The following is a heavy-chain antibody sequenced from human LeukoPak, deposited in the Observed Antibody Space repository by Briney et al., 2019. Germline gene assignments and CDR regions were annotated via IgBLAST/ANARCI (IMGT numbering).Heavy chain of an antibody. V-gene: IGHV3-23*01. CDR2: ISGSGDIT. CDR1: GFTFSSFA. J-gene: IGHJ4*02. D-gene: IGHD6-13*01. CDR3: ARDPGYSSTPYYFDY. Sequence: GGSLRLSCAASGFTFSSFAMTWVRQAPGKGLEWVSGISGSGDITYYADSMKGRFTISRDNSKNSLYLQMNSLRAEDTAVYYCARDPGYSSTPYYFDYWGQGTLVTVSS.